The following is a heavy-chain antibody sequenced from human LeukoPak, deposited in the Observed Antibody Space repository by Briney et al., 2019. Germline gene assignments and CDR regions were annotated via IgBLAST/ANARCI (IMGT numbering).Heavy chain of an antibody. V-gene: IGHV3-23*01. Sequence: GGSLRLSCAASGFTFSNYAMRGVRQAPAKGRKGVSIISASGDVTYYTGSVKGRFTISRDISKKTLYLQMNSLRAEDTAVYYCAKGSGGSSYTSIDCWGQGTLVTVSS. CDR3: AKGSGGSSYTSIDC. D-gene: IGHD2-15*01. J-gene: IGHJ4*02. CDR2: ISASGDVT. CDR1: GFTFSNYA.